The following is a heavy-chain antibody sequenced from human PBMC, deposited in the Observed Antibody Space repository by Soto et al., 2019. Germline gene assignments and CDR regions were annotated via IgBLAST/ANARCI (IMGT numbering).Heavy chain of an antibody. V-gene: IGHV4-59*01. D-gene: IGHD6-6*01. CDR3: ARAFHSSSSWNYFDY. CDR2: IYYSGST. Sequence: QVQLQESGPGLVKPSETLSLTCTVSGGSISSYYWSWIRQPPGKGLEWIGYIYYSGSTNYNPSLKSLVTISVDTSKNQFSLKLSSVTAADTAVYYCARAFHSSSSWNYFDYWGQGTLVTVSS. J-gene: IGHJ4*02. CDR1: GGSISSYY.